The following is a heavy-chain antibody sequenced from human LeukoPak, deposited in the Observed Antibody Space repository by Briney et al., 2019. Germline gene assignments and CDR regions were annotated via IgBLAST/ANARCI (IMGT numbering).Heavy chain of an antibody. J-gene: IGHJ4*02. Sequence: PGGSLRLSCAASGFTFSSFTMNWVRQAPGKGLEWVSSITSSSNYIYYADSVKGRFTISRDNAKNSLYLQMNSLRAEDTAVYYCARVQVVSDFWGQGTLVTVSS. V-gene: IGHV3-21*01. CDR1: GFTFSSFT. CDR2: ITSSSNYI. CDR3: ARVQVVSDF. D-gene: IGHD4-23*01.